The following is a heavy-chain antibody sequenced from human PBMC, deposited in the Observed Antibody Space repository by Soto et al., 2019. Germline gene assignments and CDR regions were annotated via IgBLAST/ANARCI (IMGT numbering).Heavy chain of an antibody. Sequence: QVQLVQSGAEVTKPGSSVKVSCKASGGTFSSYTISWVRQAPGQGLEWMGRIIPILVIANYAQKFQGRVTITADKSPSTADIDLNTLRSEDTAVYHCARSAWGADAYNSRDDYWGPGTLVNVSS. CDR3: ARSAWGADAYNSRDDY. D-gene: IGHD3-16*01. V-gene: IGHV1-69*02. CDR2: IIPILVIA. J-gene: IGHJ4*02. CDR1: GGTFSSYT.